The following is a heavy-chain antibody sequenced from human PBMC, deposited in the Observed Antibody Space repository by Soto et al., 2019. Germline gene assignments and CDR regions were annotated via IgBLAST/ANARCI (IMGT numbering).Heavy chain of an antibody. V-gene: IGHV1-69*02. D-gene: IGHD5-12*01. CDR3: ARAVPNSGGYEEQRD. CDR2: IIPILGIA. Sequence: QVQLVQSGAEVKKPGSSVKVSCKASGGTFSSYTISWVRQAPGQGLEWMGRIIPILGIANYAQKFQGRVTITTDKSTSTAYMELSSLRSEDTAVYYCARAVPNSGGYEEQRDWGQGTLVTVSS. J-gene: IGHJ4*02. CDR1: GGTFSSYT.